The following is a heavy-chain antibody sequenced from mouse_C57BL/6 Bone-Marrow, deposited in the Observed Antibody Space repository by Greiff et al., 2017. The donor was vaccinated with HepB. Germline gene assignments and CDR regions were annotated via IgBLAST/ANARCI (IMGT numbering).Heavy chain of an antibody. CDR1: GYSITSGYY. Sequence: EVQLQESGPGLVKPSQSLSLTCSVTGYSITSGYYWNWIRQFPGNKLEWMGYISYDGSNNYNPSLKNRISITRDTSKNQFFLKLNSVTTEDTATYYCASINYDYTWFAYWGQGTLVTVSA. J-gene: IGHJ3*01. D-gene: IGHD2-4*01. CDR2: ISYDGSN. V-gene: IGHV3-6*01. CDR3: ASINYDYTWFAY.